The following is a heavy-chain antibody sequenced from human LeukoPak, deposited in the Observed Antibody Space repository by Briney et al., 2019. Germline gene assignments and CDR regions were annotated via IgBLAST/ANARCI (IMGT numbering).Heavy chain of an antibody. J-gene: IGHJ4*02. CDR2: INPNSGGT. CDR1: GYTFTGYY. Sequence: ASVKVSCKASGYTFTGYYMHWVRQAPGQGLEWMGWINPNSGGTSYAQKFQGRVTMTRDTSISTAYMELSRLRSDDTAVYYCAREDILTGFDYWGQGTLVTVSS. V-gene: IGHV1-2*02. D-gene: IGHD3-9*01. CDR3: AREDILTGFDY.